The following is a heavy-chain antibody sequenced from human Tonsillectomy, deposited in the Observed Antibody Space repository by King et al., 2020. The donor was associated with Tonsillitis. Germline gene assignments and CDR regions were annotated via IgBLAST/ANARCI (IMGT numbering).Heavy chain of an antibody. CDR3: ARTTVTDAFDI. CDR1: GFTFNGYY. V-gene: IGHV1-2*02. Sequence: QLVQSGAEVKKPGASVKVSCKASGFTFNGYYMHWVRQAPGQGLEWMGWINPNSGGTKYALKFQGRVTMTRDTSISTAYMELSRLRSDDTAIYYCARTTVTDAFDIWGQGTMVTVSS. CDR2: INPNSGGT. D-gene: IGHD4-17*01. J-gene: IGHJ3*02.